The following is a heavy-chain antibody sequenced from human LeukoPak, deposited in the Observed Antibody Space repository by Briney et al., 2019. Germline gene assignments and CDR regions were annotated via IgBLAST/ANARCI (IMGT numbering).Heavy chain of an antibody. D-gene: IGHD2-21*02. Sequence: ASVKVSCKASGYTFTSYDINWVRQAPGQGLEWMGWISAYNGNTNYAQKLQGRVTMTTDTSTSTAYMELRSLRSDDTAVYYCARDIRNQGDADYWGQGTLVTVSS. J-gene: IGHJ4*02. CDR2: ISAYNGNT. CDR1: GYTFTSYD. CDR3: ARDIRNQGDADY. V-gene: IGHV1-18*01.